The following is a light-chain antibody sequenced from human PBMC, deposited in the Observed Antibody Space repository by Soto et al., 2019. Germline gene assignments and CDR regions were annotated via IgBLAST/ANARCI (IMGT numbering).Light chain of an antibody. Sequence: QSALTQPPSASGSPGQSVTISCTGTSSDVGGYIYVSWYQHYPGKAPKLLLYEVSNRPSGVPDRFSGSKSGNTASLTVSGLQAEDEADYYCSSYAGSNNFVFGTGTKLTVL. V-gene: IGLV2-8*01. CDR1: SSDVGGYIY. CDR3: SSYAGSNNFV. J-gene: IGLJ1*01. CDR2: EVS.